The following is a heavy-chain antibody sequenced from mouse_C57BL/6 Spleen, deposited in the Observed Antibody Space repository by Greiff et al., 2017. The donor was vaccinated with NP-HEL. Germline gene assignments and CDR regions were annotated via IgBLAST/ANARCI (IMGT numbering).Heavy chain of an antibody. V-gene: IGHV1-64*01. CDR3: ARRGFGDYGSSYGYFDV. D-gene: IGHD1-1*01. Sequence: QVQLQQPGAELVKPGASVKLSCKASGYTLTSYWMHWVKQRPGQGLEWIGMIHPNSGSTNYNEKFKSKATLTVDKSSSTAYMQLSSLTSEDSAVYYCARRGFGDYGSSYGYFDVWGTGTTVTVSS. J-gene: IGHJ1*03. CDR2: IHPNSGST. CDR1: GYTLTSYW.